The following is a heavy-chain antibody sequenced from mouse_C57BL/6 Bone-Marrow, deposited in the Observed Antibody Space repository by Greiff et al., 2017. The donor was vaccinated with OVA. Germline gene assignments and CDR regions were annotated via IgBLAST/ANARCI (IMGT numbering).Heavy chain of an antibody. CDR1: GFTFSDYG. CDR2: ISSGSGTI. V-gene: IGHV5-17*01. J-gene: IGHJ3*01. Sequence: DVKLVESGGGLVKPGGSLKLSCAASGFTFSDYGMHWVRQAPEQGLEWVAYISSGSGTIYYADTVKGRFTISRDNANNTLFLQLTSLRSEDTAMYYCARLFWFAYWGQGTLVTVSA. CDR3: ARLFWFAY.